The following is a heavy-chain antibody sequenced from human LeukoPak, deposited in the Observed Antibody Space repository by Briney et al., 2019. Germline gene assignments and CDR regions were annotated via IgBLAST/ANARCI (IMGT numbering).Heavy chain of an antibody. D-gene: IGHD3-10*01. CDR2: IIPIFGTA. J-gene: IGHJ5*02. Sequence: SVKVSCKASGGTFSSYAISWVRQAPGQGLEWMGGIIPIFGTANYAQKFQGRVTITADESTSTAYMELSSLRSEDTAVYYCARDSPEERFGDSGWFDPWGQGTLVTVSS. V-gene: IGHV1-69*13. CDR3: ARDSPEERFGDSGWFDP. CDR1: GGTFSSYA.